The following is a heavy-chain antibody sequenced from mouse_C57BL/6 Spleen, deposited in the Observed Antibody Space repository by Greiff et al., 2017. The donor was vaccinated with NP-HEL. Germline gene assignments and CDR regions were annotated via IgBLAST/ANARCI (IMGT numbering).Heavy chain of an antibody. CDR3: ASGGRRREYYYAMDY. D-gene: IGHD2-12*01. Sequence: EVQLQQSGAELVKPGASVKLSCTASGFNIKDYYMHWVRQRTEQGLEWIGRIDPEDGEPKYAPKFQGKATITEDTSSNTDYLQLSSLTSEDTAVYYCASGGRRREYYYAMDYWGQGTSVTVSS. J-gene: IGHJ4*01. V-gene: IGHV14-2*01. CDR2: IDPEDGEP. CDR1: GFNIKDYY.